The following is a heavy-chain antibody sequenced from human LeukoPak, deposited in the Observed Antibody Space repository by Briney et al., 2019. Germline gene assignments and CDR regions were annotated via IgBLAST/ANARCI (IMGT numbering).Heavy chain of an antibody. J-gene: IGHJ4*02. CDR1: GYTFTSYG. D-gene: IGHD6-13*01. CDR3: ARDQAQQLAPGGY. Sequence: APVKVSCKASGYTFTSYGISWVRQAPGQGLEWMGWISAYNGNTNYAQKLQGRVTMTTDTSTSTDYMELRSLRPDDTAVYYCARDQAQQLAPGGYWGQGTLDNVFS. CDR2: ISAYNGNT. V-gene: IGHV1-18*01.